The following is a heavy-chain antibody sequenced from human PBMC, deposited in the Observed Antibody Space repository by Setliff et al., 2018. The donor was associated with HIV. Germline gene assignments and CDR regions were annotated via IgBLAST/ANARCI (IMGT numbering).Heavy chain of an antibody. CDR3: ARGIGPLHNWENFYYSMDV. CDR2: IYYSGST. CDR1: GGSISSSSYY. Sequence: PSETLSLTCTVSGGSISSSSYYWGWIRQPPGKGLEWIGSIYYSGSTYSNPSLKSRVTISADTSKNQISLKLNSVTAADTAVYYCARGIGPLHNWENFYYSMDVWGKGTTVTVSS. D-gene: IGHD1-26*01. J-gene: IGHJ6*03. V-gene: IGHV4-39*01.